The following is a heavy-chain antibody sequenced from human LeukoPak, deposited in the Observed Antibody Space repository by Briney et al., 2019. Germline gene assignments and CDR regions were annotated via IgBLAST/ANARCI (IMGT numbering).Heavy chain of an antibody. D-gene: IGHD3-22*01. CDR2: IGSTSITI. CDR3: ARGPLYDITGSYGL. J-gene: IGHJ4*02. Sequence: PGGSLTLSCAASGFTFSAHTMNWVRLAPGKGLEWVSYIGSTSITIYYAQSVEGRFTISRDNGKNSLYLQMSGLTVEDTAVYYCARGPLYDITGSYGLWGQGTLVTVSS. CDR1: GFTFSAHT. V-gene: IGHV3-48*01.